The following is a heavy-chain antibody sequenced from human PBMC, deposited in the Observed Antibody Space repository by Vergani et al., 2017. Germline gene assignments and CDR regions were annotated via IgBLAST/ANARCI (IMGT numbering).Heavy chain of an antibody. Sequence: VQLLESGAEVKKPGSSVKVSCKASGGTFSSYAISWVRQAPGQGLEWMGGIIPIFGTANYAQKFQGRVTITADESTSTAYMELSSLRSEDTAVYYCASHYYDSSGYYYGFDYWGQGTLVTVSS. CDR1: GGTFSSYA. D-gene: IGHD3-22*01. CDR3: ASHYYDSSGYYYGFDY. CDR2: IIPIFGTA. V-gene: IGHV1-69*01. J-gene: IGHJ4*02.